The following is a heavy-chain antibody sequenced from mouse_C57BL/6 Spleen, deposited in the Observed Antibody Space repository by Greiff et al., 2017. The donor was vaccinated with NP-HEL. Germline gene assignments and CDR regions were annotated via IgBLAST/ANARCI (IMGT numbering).Heavy chain of an antibody. Sequence: EVQLQQSGPELVKPGASVKISCKASGYTFTDYYMNWVKQSHGKSLEWIGDINPNNGGTSYNQKFKGKATLTVDKSSSTAYMELRSLTSEDSAVYYGARASSGGFAYWGQGPLVPVSA. V-gene: IGHV1-26*01. CDR1: GYTFTDYY. D-gene: IGHD6-1*01. J-gene: IGHJ3*01. CDR3: ARASSGGFAY. CDR2: INPNNGGT.